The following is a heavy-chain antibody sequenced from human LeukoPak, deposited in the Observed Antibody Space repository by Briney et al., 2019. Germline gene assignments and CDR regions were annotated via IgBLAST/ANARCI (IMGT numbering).Heavy chain of an antibody. J-gene: IGHJ5*02. V-gene: IGHV3-48*03. Sequence: GGSRRLSCAASGFTFSSYEMNWVRQAPGKGLEWVSYISSSGSTIYYADSVKGRFTISRDNAKNSLYLQMNSLRAEDTAVYYCARERNHYYGSGSYVPVLVFTWGQGTLVTVSS. CDR3: ARERNHYYGSGSYVPVLVFT. CDR2: ISSSGSTI. D-gene: IGHD3-10*01. CDR1: GFTFSSYE.